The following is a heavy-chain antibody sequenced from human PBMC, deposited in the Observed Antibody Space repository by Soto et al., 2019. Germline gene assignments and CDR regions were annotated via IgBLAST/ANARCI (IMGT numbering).Heavy chain of an antibody. CDR2: IWFDGSNK. D-gene: IGHD1-26*01. CDR1: GFIFSSYG. V-gene: IGHV3-33*01. CDR3: ARDAKSVETTGGFDY. J-gene: IGHJ4*02. Sequence: QVQLVDSGGGVVQPGRSLRLSCAASGFIFSSYGMHWVRQAPGKGLEWVAGIWFDGSNKYYADSVKGRFTISRDNSRNTLYLQMNGLRAEDTAVYYCARDAKSVETTGGFDYWGQGTLGTVCS.